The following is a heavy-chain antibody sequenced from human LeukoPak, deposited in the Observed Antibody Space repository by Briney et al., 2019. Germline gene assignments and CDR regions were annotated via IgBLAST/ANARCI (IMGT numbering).Heavy chain of an antibody. CDR1: GYTFTNYG. CDR2: INTNSGDP. J-gene: IGHJ3*02. CDR3: ARFRPHGYYDTFDI. V-gene: IGHV7-4-1*02. Sequence: ASVTVSCKASGYTFTNYGVNWVRQAPGEGLEWMGWINTNSGDPTYAQGFTGRFVFSLDTSVSTAYLQISSLRAEDTAVYYCARFRPHGYYDTFDIWGQGTMVTVS. D-gene: IGHD5-18*01.